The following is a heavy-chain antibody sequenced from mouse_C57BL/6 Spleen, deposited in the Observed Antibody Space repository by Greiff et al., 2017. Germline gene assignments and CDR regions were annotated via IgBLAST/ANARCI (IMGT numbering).Heavy chain of an antibody. CDR1: GYSFTGYY. J-gene: IGHJ4*01. CDR2: INPSTGGT. CDR3: ARRKVYGSSHYYAMDY. Sequence: VQLQQSGPELVKPGASVKISCKASGYSFTGYYMNWVKQSPEKSLEWIGEINPSTGGTTYNQKVKAKATLTVDKSSSTAYMQLKSLTSEDSAVYYCARRKVYGSSHYYAMDYWGQGTSVTVSS. V-gene: IGHV1-42*01. D-gene: IGHD1-1*01.